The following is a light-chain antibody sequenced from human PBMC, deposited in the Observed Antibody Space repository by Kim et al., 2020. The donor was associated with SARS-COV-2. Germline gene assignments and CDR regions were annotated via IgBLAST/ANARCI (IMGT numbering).Light chain of an antibody. CDR3: SSYAGSSVV. J-gene: IGLJ2*01. CDR1: SSDVGGYNS. Sequence: PGQSVTISCTGTSSDVGGYNSVSWYQQYPGKAPKLMIHEVSKRPSGVPDRFSGSKSGNTASLTVSGLQAEDEADYYCSSYAGSSVVFGGGTKLTVL. V-gene: IGLV2-8*01. CDR2: EVS.